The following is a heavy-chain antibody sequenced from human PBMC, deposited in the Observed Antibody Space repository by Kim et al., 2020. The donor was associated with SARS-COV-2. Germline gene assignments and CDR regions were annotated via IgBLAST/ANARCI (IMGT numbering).Heavy chain of an antibody. CDR3: AKEEEWGSGYYQFDY. V-gene: IGHV3-43*02. CDR2: ISGDGGST. Sequence: GGSLRLSCAASGFTFDDYAMHWVRQAPGKGLEWVSLISGDGGSTYYADSVKGRFTISRDNSKNSLYLQMNSLRTEDTALYYCAKEEEWGSGYYQFDYWGQGTLVTVSS. J-gene: IGHJ4*02. CDR1: GFTFDDYA. D-gene: IGHD3-3*01.